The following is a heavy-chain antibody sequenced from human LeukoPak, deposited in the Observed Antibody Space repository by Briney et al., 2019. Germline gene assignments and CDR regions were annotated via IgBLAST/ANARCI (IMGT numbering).Heavy chain of an antibody. CDR3: ARDRGGSGWSHKYPNWFDP. CDR1: GGSISSYY. D-gene: IGHD6-19*01. CDR2: IYYTGST. V-gene: IGHV4-59*12. Sequence: SETLSLTCTVSGGSISSYYWSWIRQPPGKGLEYIGYIYYTGSTNYNPSLKSRATISVDKSKTQFSLKLSCVTAADTAVYYCARDRGGSGWSHKYPNWFDPWGQGTLVTVSS. J-gene: IGHJ5*02.